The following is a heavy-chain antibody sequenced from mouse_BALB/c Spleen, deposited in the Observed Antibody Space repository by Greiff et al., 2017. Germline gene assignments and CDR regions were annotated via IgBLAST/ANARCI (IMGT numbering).Heavy chain of an antibody. CDR3: ARPLDYYGSSYPY. CDR2: ISSGGGST. CDR1: GFAFSSYD. Sequence: EVHLVESGGGLVKPGGSLKLSCAASGFAFSSYDMSWVRQTPEKRLEWVAYISSGGGSTYYPDTVKGRFTISRDNAKNTLYLQMSSLKSEDTAMYYCARPLDYYGSSYPYWGQGTLVTVSA. J-gene: IGHJ3*01. D-gene: IGHD1-1*01. V-gene: IGHV5-12-1*01.